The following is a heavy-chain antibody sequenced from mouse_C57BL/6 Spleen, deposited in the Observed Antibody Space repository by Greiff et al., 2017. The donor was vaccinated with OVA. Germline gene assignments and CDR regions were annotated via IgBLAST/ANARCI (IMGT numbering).Heavy chain of an antibody. J-gene: IGHJ4*01. V-gene: IGHV1-66*01. Sequence: QVQLQQSGPELVKPGASVKISCKASGYSFTSYYIHWVKQRPGQGLEWIGWIYPGSGNTKYNEKFKGKATLTADTSSSTAYMQLSSLTSEDSAVYYCARYYGRSAMDYWGQGTSVTVSS. CDR2: IYPGSGNT. CDR1: GYSFTSYY. CDR3: ARYYGRSAMDY. D-gene: IGHD1-1*01.